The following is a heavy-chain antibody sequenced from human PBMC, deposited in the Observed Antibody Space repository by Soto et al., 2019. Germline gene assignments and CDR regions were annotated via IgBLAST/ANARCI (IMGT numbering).Heavy chain of an antibody. CDR2: IDPADSYT. V-gene: IGHV5-10-1*01. Sequence: PGESLKISCKGSGYKFANYWIKWVRQMPGKGLEWLGRIDPADSYTDYSPSFQGHVTMSVDRSISTAYLQWNSLKASDTAMYYCALLWSTKSYGMDVWGQGTTVTVSS. D-gene: IGHD2-21*01. CDR1: GYKFANYW. J-gene: IGHJ6*02. CDR3: ALLWSTKSYGMDV.